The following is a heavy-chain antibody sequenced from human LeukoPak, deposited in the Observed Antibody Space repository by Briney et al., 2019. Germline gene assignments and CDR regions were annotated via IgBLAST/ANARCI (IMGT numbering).Heavy chain of an antibody. D-gene: IGHD2-15*01. CDR1: GGSISSYY. J-gene: IGHJ4*02. CDR2: IYYSGST. V-gene: IGHV4-59*01. CDR3: ARATRGGQVDH. Sequence: PSETLSLTCTVSGGSISSYYWSWIRQPPGKGLEWIGYIYYSGSTNYNPSLKSRVTISVDTSKNQFSLKLSSVTAADTAVYYCARATRGGQVDHWGQGTLVTVSS.